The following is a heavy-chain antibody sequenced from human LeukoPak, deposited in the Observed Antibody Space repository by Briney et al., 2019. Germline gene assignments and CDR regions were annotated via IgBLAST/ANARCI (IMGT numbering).Heavy chain of an antibody. Sequence: PSETLSLTCTVSGGSISSSSYYWGWIRQPPGKGLEWIGSIYYSGSTYYNPSLKSRVTISVDTSKNQFSLKLSSVTAADTAVYYCARHFRSYDWFGGWFDPWGQGTLVTVSS. CDR3: ARHFRSYDWFGGWFDP. D-gene: IGHD3-10*01. J-gene: IGHJ5*02. V-gene: IGHV4-39*01. CDR1: GGSISSSSYY. CDR2: IYYSGST.